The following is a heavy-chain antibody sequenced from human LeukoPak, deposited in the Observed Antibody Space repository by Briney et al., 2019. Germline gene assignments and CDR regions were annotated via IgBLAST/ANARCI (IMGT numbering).Heavy chain of an antibody. V-gene: IGHV1-46*01. D-gene: IGHD3-22*01. CDR2: INPSGGST. CDR1: GYTFTSYY. CDR3: ARDPLDYDSSGHPDY. Sequence: ASVKVSFKASGYTFTSYYMHWVRQAPGQGLEWMGIINPSGGSTSYAQKFQGRVTMTRDTSTSTVYMELSSLRSEDTAVYYCARDPLDYDSSGHPDYWGQGTLVTVSS. J-gene: IGHJ4*02.